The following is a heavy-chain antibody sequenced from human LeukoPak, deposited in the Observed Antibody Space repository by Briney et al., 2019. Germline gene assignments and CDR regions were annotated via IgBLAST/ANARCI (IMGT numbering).Heavy chain of an antibody. CDR1: GGSITSHY. Sequence: SETLSLTCTVSGGSITSHYWSWIRQPPGKGLEWIGYIYYSGSTNYNPSLKSRVTISVDTSKNQFSLKLSSVTAADTAVYYCARDIDYGGAGFDYWGQGTLVTVSS. D-gene: IGHD4-23*01. J-gene: IGHJ4*02. V-gene: IGHV4-59*11. CDR2: IYYSGST. CDR3: ARDIDYGGAGFDY.